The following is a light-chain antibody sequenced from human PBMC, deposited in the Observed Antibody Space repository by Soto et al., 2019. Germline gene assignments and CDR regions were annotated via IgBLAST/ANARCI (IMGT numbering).Light chain of an antibody. CDR1: QSVLHSNGYNY. CDR2: LGS. Sequence: DLVMTQSPLSLPVTPGEPASISCRSSQSVLHSNGYNYLDWYLQKPGQSPQLLIYLGSNRASGVPDRFSGSGSGTDFTLTITSLQPEDVATYYCQKYNTAPCTFGQGTKVDIK. J-gene: IGKJ1*01. CDR3: QKYNTAPCT. V-gene: IGKV2-28*01.